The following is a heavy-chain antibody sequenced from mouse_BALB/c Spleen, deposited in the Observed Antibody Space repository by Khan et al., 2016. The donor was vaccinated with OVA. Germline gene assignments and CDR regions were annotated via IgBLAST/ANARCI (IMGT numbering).Heavy chain of an antibody. CDR2: IDPFSGGT. V-gene: IGHV1S135*01. CDR3: TGHGFVAWFTY. Sequence: VQLKESGPELMKPGASVKISCKASGYSFTNYYIHWVIQSHGKSLEWIGYIDPFSGGTTYNQKFKGKATLTGDTSSSTAYIHLSNLTSEDSAVYYCTGHGFVAWFTYWGQGTLVTVSA. D-gene: IGHD2-2*01. CDR1: GYSFTNYY. J-gene: IGHJ3*01.